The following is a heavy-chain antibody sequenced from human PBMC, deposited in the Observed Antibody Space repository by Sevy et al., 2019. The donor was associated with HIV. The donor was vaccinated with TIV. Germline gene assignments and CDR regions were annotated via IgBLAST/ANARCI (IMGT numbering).Heavy chain of an antibody. D-gene: IGHD3-3*01. CDR3: ARTLGLNLLRFLEWAYFDY. Sequence: SETLSLTCTVSGGSINSGDYYWSWIRQPPGKGLEWIGHIYYSGSTYYNPSLKSRVTISVDTSKNQFSLKLSSVTAADTAVYYCARTLGLNLLRFLEWAYFDYWGQGTLVTVSS. J-gene: IGHJ4*02. CDR1: GGSINSGDYY. V-gene: IGHV4-30-4*01. CDR2: IYYSGST.